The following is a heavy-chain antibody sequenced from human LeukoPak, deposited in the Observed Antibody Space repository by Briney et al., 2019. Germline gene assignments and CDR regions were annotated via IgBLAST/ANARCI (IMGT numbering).Heavy chain of an antibody. CDR2: VTGTGGST. V-gene: IGHV3-23*01. J-gene: IGHJ4*02. D-gene: IGHD3-10*01. CDR3: AKYALGSYGGAYFDY. Sequence: AGGSLRLSCAASGFTFTNYAMTWVRQAPGKGLEWVASVTGTGGSTYYADSVKGLFTISRDNSKNTVYLQINSLRAEDTAVYYCAKYALGSYGGAYFDYWAQGTLVTVSS. CDR1: GFTFTNYA.